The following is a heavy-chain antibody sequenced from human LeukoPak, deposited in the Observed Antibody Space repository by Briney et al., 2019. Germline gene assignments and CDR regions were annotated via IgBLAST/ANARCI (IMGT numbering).Heavy chain of an antibody. Sequence: GGSLRLSCAASGFTFSSYGMHWVRQAPGKGLEWVAVISSDGSNKYYADSVRGRFTISRDNSKNTLYLQMNSLRAEDTAVYYCAKTYYYGSGSFGACMDVWGKGTTVTVSS. CDR2: ISSDGSNK. J-gene: IGHJ6*03. CDR3: AKTYYYGSGSFGACMDV. CDR1: GFTFSSYG. D-gene: IGHD3-10*01. V-gene: IGHV3-30*18.